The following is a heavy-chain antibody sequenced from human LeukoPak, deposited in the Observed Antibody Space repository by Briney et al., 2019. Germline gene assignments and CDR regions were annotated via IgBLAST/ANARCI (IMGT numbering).Heavy chain of an antibody. CDR2: INPNNGDT. J-gene: IGHJ4*02. V-gene: IGHV1-2*02. Sequence: GASVTVSCKASGYTFTGYYMHWVRQAPGQGLEWMGWINPNNGDTKSAQKFQDRVTMTRDTSISTAYVEVSRLTSDDTAVYYCARGSALAGSRHPSDYWGQGTLVTVSS. D-gene: IGHD6-25*01. CDR3: ARGSALAGSRHPSDY. CDR1: GYTFTGYY.